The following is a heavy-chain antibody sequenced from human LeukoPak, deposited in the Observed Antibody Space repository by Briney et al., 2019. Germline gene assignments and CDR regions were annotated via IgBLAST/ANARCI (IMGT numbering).Heavy chain of an antibody. Sequence: SETLSLTCTVSGGSISSYYWSWIRQPPGKGLEWIGYIYYSGSTNYNPSLKSRVTISVDTSKNQFSLKLSSVTAADTAVYYCAGGGSSWYKSSLASGAQEPLVTASP. CDR2: IYYSGST. V-gene: IGHV4-59*01. J-gene: IGHJ4*02. D-gene: IGHD6-13*01. CDR1: GGSISSYY. CDR3: AGGGSSWYKSSLAS.